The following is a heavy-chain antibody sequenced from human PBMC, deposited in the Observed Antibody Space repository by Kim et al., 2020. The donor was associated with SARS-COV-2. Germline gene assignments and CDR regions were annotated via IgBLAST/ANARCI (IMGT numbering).Heavy chain of an antibody. CDR2: SRA. D-gene: IGHD2-21*01. V-gene: IGHV3-74*01. CDR3: ATHYSARGGV. Sequence: SRATYAQSVKGRFTISRDNAQNTLFLQMKSLGVEDAAVYYCATHYSARGGVWGKGTTVSVSS. J-gene: IGHJ6*04.